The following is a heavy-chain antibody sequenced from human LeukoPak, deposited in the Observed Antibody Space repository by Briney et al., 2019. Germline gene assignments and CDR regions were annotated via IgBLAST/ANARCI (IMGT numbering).Heavy chain of an antibody. V-gene: IGHV1-69*05. J-gene: IGHJ4*02. CDR1: GGTFSSYA. D-gene: IGHD2-2*01. Sequence: SVKVSCKASGGTFSSYAISWVRQAPGQGLEWMGGIIPIFGTANYAQKFQGRVTITTDESTSTAYMELSSLRSEDTAVYYCAIDCSSTSCSGDYWGQGTLVTVSS. CDR2: IIPIFGTA. CDR3: AIDCSSTSCSGDY.